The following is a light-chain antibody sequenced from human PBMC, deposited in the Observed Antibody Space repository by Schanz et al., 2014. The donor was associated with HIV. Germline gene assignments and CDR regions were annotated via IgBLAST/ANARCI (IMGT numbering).Light chain of an antibody. CDR3: QHYNNYSWT. J-gene: IGKJ1*01. V-gene: IGKV1-5*03. CDR1: QGISSW. CDR2: KAS. Sequence: DIQMTQSPSTVSASVGDRVTLSCRASQGISSWLAWYQQKPGTAPKLLIYKASSLESGVPSRFSGSGSGTEFTLTISSLQPDDIATYYCQHYNNYSWTFGQGTKVEIK.